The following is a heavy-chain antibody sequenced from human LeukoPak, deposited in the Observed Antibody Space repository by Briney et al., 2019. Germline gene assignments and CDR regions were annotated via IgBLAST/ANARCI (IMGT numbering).Heavy chain of an antibody. V-gene: IGHV3-23*01. CDR1: GFTFSSYA. CDR2: ISGSGGST. D-gene: IGHD1-26*01. Sequence: GGSLRLSCAASGFTFSSYAMSWVRQAPGKGLEWVSAISGSGGSTYYADSVKGRFTVSRDNSKNTLYLQLNNLRAEDAALYYCAKDDGFVGTTYFDSWGPGTLVTVSS. CDR3: AKDDGFVGTTYFDS. J-gene: IGHJ4*02.